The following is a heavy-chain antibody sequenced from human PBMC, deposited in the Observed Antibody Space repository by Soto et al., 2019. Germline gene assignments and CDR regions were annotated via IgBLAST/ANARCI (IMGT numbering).Heavy chain of an antibody. CDR1: GFIFHTYA. CDR3: ARVSAAAGSYAMDV. Sequence: EVQLLESGGGVAQPGGSLRLSCVASGFIFHTYAMNWVRQAPGKGLEWVSAISASGDSTFYADSLRGRFTISRDNSKDTLYLQMNSLRAEDTAVYYCARVSAAAGSYAMDVWGQGTTVTVSS. J-gene: IGHJ6*02. V-gene: IGHV3-23*01. D-gene: IGHD6-13*01. CDR2: ISASGDST.